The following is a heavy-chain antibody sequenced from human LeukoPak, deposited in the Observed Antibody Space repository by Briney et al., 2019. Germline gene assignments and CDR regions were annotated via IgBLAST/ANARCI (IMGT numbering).Heavy chain of an antibody. CDR2: ISSSSSYI. J-gene: IGHJ6*02. Sequence: GGSLRLSCAASGFTFSSYSMNWVRQAPGKGLEWVSSISSSSSYIYYADSVKGRFTISRDNAKNSLYLQMNSPRAEDTAAYYCASNRWESGSWYGMDVWGQGTTVTVSS. D-gene: IGHD1-26*01. V-gene: IGHV3-21*01. CDR3: ASNRWESGSWYGMDV. CDR1: GFTFSSYS.